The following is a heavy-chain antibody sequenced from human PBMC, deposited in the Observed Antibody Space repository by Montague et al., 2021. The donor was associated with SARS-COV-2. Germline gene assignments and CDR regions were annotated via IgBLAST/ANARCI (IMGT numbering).Heavy chain of an antibody. CDR1: GGSISSSY. Sequence: SETLSLTCSVSGGSISSSYWSWILQPPGKGLEWIGYIYHYGSAKYNPSLKSRVTISVDTSKNQFSLKLSSVTAVDMAVYYCARRANWDWYYFDYWGQGTLVTVSS. J-gene: IGHJ4*02. CDR3: ARRANWDWYYFDY. V-gene: IGHV4-59*08. CDR2: IYHYGSA. D-gene: IGHD7-27*01.